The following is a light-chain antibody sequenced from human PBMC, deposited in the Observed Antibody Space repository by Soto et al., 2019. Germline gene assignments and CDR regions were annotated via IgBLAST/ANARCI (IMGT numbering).Light chain of an antibody. CDR1: QIVSGSY. CDR3: QQYGGSSGWT. CDR2: DTS. V-gene: IGKV3-20*01. Sequence: EIVLTQSPGTLSLSPGERATLSCRASQIVSGSYLAWYQQKPGQAPRLLIYDTSSRATGIPDRFSGSGSGTDFTLTISRLEPEDFAVYYCQQYGGSSGWTFGQGTKVDIK. J-gene: IGKJ1*01.